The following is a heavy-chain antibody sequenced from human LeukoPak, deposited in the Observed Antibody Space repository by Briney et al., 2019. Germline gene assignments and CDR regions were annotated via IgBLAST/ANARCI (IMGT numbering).Heavy chain of an antibody. CDR3: ARGLEPDNWFDP. CDR2: ISSSSSYI. V-gene: IGHV3-21*01. Sequence: GGYLRLSCAASGFTFSSYSMNWVRQAPGKGLEWVSSISSSSSYIYYADSVKGRFTISRDNAKNSLYLQMNSLRAEDTAVYYCARGLEPDNWFDPWGQGTLVTVSS. J-gene: IGHJ5*02. D-gene: IGHD1-1*01. CDR1: GFTFSSYS.